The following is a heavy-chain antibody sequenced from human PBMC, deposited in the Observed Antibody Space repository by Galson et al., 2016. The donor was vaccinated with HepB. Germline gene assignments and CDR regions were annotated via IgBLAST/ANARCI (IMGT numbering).Heavy chain of an antibody. J-gene: IGHJ4*02. Sequence: CAISGDSVSSNSAAWNWIRQSPSRGLEWLGRTYYRSKWFNNDAVSVKSRITINPDTSKNQFSLQLNSVTPEDTAVYYFARGTRAFFDYWGQGTLVTVSS. V-gene: IGHV6-1*01. CDR3: ARGTRAFFDY. CDR2: TYYRSKWFN. CDR1: GDSVSSNSAA. D-gene: IGHD1-1*01.